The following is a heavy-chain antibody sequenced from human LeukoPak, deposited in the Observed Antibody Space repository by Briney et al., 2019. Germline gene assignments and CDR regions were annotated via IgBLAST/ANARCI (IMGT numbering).Heavy chain of an antibody. CDR1: GGSISSYY. CDR2: IYTSGST. D-gene: IGHD3-3*01. J-gene: IGHJ5*02. V-gene: IGHV4-4*07. Sequence: SETLSLTXTVSGGSISSYYWSWIRQPAGKGVEWIGRIYTSGSTNYNPSLKSRVTMSVDTSKNQFSLKLSSVTAADTAVYYCARAYDFWSGYQSWFDPWGQGTLVTVSS. CDR3: ARAYDFWSGYQSWFDP.